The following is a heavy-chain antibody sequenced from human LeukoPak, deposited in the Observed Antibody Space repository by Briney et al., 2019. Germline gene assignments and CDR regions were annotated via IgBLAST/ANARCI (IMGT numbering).Heavy chain of an antibody. V-gene: IGHV4-59*01. D-gene: IGHD2-15*01. Sequence: SETLSLTCTVSGGSISSYYWSWIRQPPGKGLEWIGYIYYSGSTNYNPSLKSRVTISVDTSKNQFSLKLSSVTAADTVVYYCAREYCSGGSCYFDYWGQGTLVTVSS. CDR2: IYYSGST. CDR1: GGSISSYY. J-gene: IGHJ4*02. CDR3: AREYCSGGSCYFDY.